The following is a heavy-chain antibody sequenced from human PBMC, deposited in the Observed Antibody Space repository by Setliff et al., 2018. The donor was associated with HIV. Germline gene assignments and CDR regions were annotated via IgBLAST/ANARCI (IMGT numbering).Heavy chain of an antibody. J-gene: IGHJ4*02. D-gene: IGHD5-12*01. V-gene: IGHV4-34*01. CDR3: TRRGWNGYKAFDY. Sequence: PSETLSLTCTVSGGSTSSHYWSWIRQPPGKGLEWIGEINHSGSINYNPSLKSRVTVSVDTSKKHFSLKLGSVTAADTAVYYCTRRGWNGYKAFDYWGQGTPVTVSS. CDR1: GGSTSSHY. CDR2: INHSGSI.